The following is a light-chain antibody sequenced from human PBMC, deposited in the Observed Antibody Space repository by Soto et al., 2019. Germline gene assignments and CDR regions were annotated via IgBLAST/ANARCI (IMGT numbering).Light chain of an antibody. V-gene: IGKV1-39*01. CDR2: AAS. CDR3: QQSYSSLWT. CDR1: QNITNY. J-gene: IGKJ1*01. Sequence: DIQVTQSPLSLSASVGDRVSITCRARQNITNYLNWYHQKPGKAPKLLIYAASTLQSGVPSRFSGSGSGTDFTLTISSLQPEDFGTYYCQQSYSSLWTFGQGTKVEIK.